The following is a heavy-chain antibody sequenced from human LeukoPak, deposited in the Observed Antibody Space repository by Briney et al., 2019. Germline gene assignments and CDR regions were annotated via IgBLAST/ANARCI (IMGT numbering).Heavy chain of an antibody. CDR2: IYYSGST. V-gene: IGHV4-59*11. D-gene: IGHD3-10*01. CDR3: ARGSGQWGFDS. CDR1: GGSISSHY. J-gene: IGHJ4*02. Sequence: ASESLSLTCTVSGGSISSHYWSWIRQPPGKTLEWIGYIYYSGSTNYNPSLRSRVTISVDSSKNQFSLKLGSVTAADTAVYYCARGSGQWGFDSWGQGTLVTVSS.